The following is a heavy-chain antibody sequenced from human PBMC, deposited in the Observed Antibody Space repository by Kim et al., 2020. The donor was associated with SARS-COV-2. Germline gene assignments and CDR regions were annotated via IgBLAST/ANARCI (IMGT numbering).Heavy chain of an antibody. V-gene: IGHV3-30*04. D-gene: IGHD2-8*01. CDR2: ITYDGANQ. CDR1: GFIFSRYA. Sequence: GGSLRRSCEASGFIFSRYAIHWVRRAPGKGLEWVALITYDGANQYYADSVKGRFTISRDNAKNSLYLQMDTLRAEDSAVYFCARTDCIIGSCPIRDWGQGTLVTVSS. CDR3: ARTDCIIGSCPIRD. J-gene: IGHJ4*02.